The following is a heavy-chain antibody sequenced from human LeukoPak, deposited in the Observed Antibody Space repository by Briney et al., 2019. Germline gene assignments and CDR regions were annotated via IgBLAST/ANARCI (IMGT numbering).Heavy chain of an antibody. V-gene: IGHV4-4*08. CDR3: ARKIYGSGYNWFDP. CDR2: IYTGGST. Sequence: SETLSLTCTVSGGSISSYYWSWIRQPPGKGLEWIGGIYTGGSTNYNPSLKSRVTISVDTSKNQFSLKLSSVTAADTAVYYCARKIYGSGYNWFDPWGQGTLVTVSS. J-gene: IGHJ5*02. D-gene: IGHD3-10*01. CDR1: GGSISSYY.